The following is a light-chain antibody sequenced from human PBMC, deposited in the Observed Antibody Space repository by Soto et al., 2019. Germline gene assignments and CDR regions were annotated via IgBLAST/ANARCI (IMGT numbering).Light chain of an antibody. V-gene: IGLV2-8*01. CDR2: EVT. J-gene: IGLJ2*01. CDR1: SSDVGGHDY. CDR3: SSFAGTNNYVI. Sequence: QSVLTQPPSASGSPGQSVTISCTGSSSDVGGHDYVSWYQQHPGKAPKLIISEVTQRPSGVPDRFSGSKSGDTASLTVSGLQTEDEADYYCSSFAGTNNYVIFGGGTKLTVL.